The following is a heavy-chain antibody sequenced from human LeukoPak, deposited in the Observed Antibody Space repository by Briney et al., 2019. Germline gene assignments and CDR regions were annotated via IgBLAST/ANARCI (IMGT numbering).Heavy chain of an antibody. V-gene: IGHV5-51*01. D-gene: IGHD6-19*01. CDR2: IYPGDSDT. CDR1: GYSFTSYW. CDR3: ARRIAVAGDGVTFDY. J-gene: IGHJ4*02. Sequence: GESLKISCKGSGYSFTSYWIGWVRQMPGKGLEWMGIIYPGDSDTRYSPSFQGQVTISADKSISTAYLQWSSLKASDTAMYYCARRIAVAGDGVTFDYWGQGTLVTVSS.